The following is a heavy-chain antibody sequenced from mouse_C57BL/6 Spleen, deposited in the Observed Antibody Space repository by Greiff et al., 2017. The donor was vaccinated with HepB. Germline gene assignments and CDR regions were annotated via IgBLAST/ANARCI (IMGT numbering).Heavy chain of an antibody. V-gene: IGHV1-82*01. CDR2: IYPGDGDT. Sequence: LVESGPELVKPGASVKISCKASGYAFSSSWMNWVKQRPGKGLEWIGRIYPGDGDTNYNGKFKGKATLTADKSSSTAYMQLSSLTSEDSAVYFCAETAQGWFAYWGQGTLVTVSA. CDR3: AETAQGWFAY. CDR1: GYAFSSSW. J-gene: IGHJ3*01. D-gene: IGHD3-2*02.